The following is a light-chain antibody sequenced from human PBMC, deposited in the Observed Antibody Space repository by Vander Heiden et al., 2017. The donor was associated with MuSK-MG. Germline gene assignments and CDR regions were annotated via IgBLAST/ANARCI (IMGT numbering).Light chain of an antibody. J-gene: IGKJ3*01. CDR2: RAS. CDR1: QRIDTC. CDR3: QQYRSRSPLT. Sequence: DMRMTQSPSTLSAAVGDRVTITCRASQRIDTCLAWYQQKPGRAPHLLIYRASTLQSGVPSRFSGSGSETEFTLTISSLQPDDFATYYCQQYRSRSPLTFGHGTKVIIK. V-gene: IGKV1-5*03.